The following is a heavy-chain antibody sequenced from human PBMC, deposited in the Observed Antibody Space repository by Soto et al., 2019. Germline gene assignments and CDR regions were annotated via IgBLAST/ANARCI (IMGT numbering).Heavy chain of an antibody. Sequence: QVQLQESGPGLVKPSQALSLICTVSGGSISSGGHYWSWTRQHPGKGLEWIGYIYYTGTTYYNPPLRSRLTISVDSSRNQFSLRLSSVTAADTAVYYCAREDETSNYFDYWGQGTLVTVSS. CDR3: AREDETSNYFDY. CDR2: IYYTGTT. V-gene: IGHV4-31*03. D-gene: IGHD2-2*01. CDR1: GGSISSGGHY. J-gene: IGHJ4*02.